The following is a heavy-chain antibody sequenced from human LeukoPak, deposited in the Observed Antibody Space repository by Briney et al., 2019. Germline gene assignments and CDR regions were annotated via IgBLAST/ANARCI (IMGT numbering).Heavy chain of an antibody. Sequence: GGSLRLSCAASGFTFSSYSMNWVRQAPGKGLEWVSSISSSSSYIYYADSVKGRFTISRDNAKNSLYLQMNSLRAEDTAVYYCARDAQPHYYQGAFDIWGQGTMVTVSS. CDR3: ARDAQPHYYQGAFDI. D-gene: IGHD3-10*01. CDR1: GFTFSSYS. CDR2: ISSSSSYI. J-gene: IGHJ3*02. V-gene: IGHV3-21*04.